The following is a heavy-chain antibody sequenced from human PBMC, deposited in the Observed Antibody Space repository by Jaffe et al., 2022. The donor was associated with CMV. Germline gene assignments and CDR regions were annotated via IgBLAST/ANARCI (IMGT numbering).Heavy chain of an antibody. CDR3: ARVEMATKEGAEMGYYFDY. V-gene: IGHV4-39*01. J-gene: IGHJ4*02. CDR2: IYYSGST. CDR1: GGSISSSSYY. Sequence: QLQLQESGPGLVKPSETLSLTCTVSGGSISSSSYYWGWIRQPPGKGLEWIGSIYYSGSTYYNPSLKSRVTISVDTSKNQFSLKLSSVTAADTAVYYCARVEMATKEGAEMGYYFDYWGQGTLVTVSS. D-gene: IGHD5-12*01.